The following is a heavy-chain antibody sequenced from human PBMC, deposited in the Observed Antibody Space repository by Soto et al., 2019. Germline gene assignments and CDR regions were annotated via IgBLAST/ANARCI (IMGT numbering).Heavy chain of an antibody. CDR1: GFTFSSYA. Sequence: GGSLRLSCAASGFTFSSYAMSWVRQAPGKGLEWVSAISGSGGSTYYAESVKGRFTISRDNSKNTLYLQMNSLRAEDTAVYYCAKDPRPETYYYDSSGYYYVTRSWYFDLWGRGTLVTVSS. CDR2: ISGSGGST. J-gene: IGHJ2*01. V-gene: IGHV3-23*01. D-gene: IGHD3-22*01. CDR3: AKDPRPETYYYDSSGYYYVTRSWYFDL.